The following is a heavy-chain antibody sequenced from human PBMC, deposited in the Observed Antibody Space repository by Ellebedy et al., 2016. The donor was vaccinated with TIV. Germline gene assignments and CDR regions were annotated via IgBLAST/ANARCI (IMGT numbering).Heavy chain of an antibody. CDR2: IYPDDSST. V-gene: IGHV5-51*01. J-gene: IGHJ6*02. CDR3: AREFGEGFDYGMDV. D-gene: IGHD3-10*01. CDR1: RDRLATYW. Sequence: GESLKISCKGSRDRLATYWIGWVRQRPGKGLEWIGIIYPDDSSTKYSPSFQGQVTISVDKSNSTAYLQWSSLKASDTAMYYCAREFGEGFDYGMDVWGQGTTVTVSS.